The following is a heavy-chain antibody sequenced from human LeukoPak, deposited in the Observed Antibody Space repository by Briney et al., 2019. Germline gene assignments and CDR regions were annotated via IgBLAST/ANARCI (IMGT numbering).Heavy chain of an antibody. CDR3: ARDAHYSFDY. J-gene: IGHJ4*02. D-gene: IGHD2-21*01. CDR1: GFIFSSYS. CDR2: ISISSGTI. Sequence: GGSLRLSCAASGFIFSSYSTNWVRQAPGKGLEWVSYISISSGTISYADSVRGRFTISSDNAKNSLYLQMNSLRAEDTAVYYCARDAHYSFDYWGQGTLVIVSS. V-gene: IGHV3-48*01.